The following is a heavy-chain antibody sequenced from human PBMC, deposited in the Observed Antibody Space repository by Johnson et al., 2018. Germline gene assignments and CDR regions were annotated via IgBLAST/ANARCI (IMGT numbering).Heavy chain of an antibody. CDR2: ISWNSGSI. CDR3: AKDTLGDYYYGMDV. J-gene: IGHJ6*02. V-gene: IGHV3-9*01. CDR1: GFTFDDYA. Sequence: VQLLQSGGGLVQPGRSLRLSCAASGFTFDDYAMHWVRQAPGKGLEWVSGISWNSGSIDYADSVKGRFTISRDNAKNSLYLQVNSLRAEDTALYYCAKDTLGDYYYGMDVWGQGTTVTVSS.